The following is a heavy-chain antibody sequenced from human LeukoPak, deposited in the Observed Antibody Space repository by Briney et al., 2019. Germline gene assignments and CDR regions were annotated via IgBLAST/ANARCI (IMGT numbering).Heavy chain of an antibody. Sequence: PGESLKISCKGSGYNFTSYWISWVRQMPGKGLEWMGRIDPSDSYTNYSPSFQGHVTISADKSISTAYLQWSSLKASDTAMYYCARHRAAADPFDYWGQGTLVTVSS. D-gene: IGHD6-13*01. CDR3: ARHRAAADPFDY. V-gene: IGHV5-10-1*01. CDR1: GYNFTSYW. J-gene: IGHJ4*02. CDR2: IDPSDSYT.